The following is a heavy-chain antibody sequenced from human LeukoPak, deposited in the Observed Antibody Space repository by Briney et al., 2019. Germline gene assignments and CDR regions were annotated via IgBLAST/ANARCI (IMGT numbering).Heavy chain of an antibody. D-gene: IGHD1-7*01. CDR1: GYSFTSYR. J-gene: IGHJ6*02. Sequence: ESLKIYCQGFGYSFTSYRMGWDRPMPGKGLEWMGIIYPCDTDTRYSPSFQAQVTISADKSISTAYLQWSSLKASDTAMYYCARQIGVRYNWNYGLFDPWGQGTTVTVSS. CDR3: ARQIGVRYNWNYGLFDP. CDR2: IYPCDTDT. V-gene: IGHV5-51*01.